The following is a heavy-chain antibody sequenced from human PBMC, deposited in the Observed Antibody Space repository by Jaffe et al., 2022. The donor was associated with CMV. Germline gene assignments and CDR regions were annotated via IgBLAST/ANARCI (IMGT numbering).Heavy chain of an antibody. CDR3: ARHAAAGPYYYYYYYMDV. V-gene: IGHV5-10-1*03. CDR2: IDPSDSYT. Sequence: EVQLVQSGAEVKKPGESLRISCKGSGYSFTSYWISWVRQMPGKGLEWMGRIDPSDSYTNYSPSFQGHVTISADKSISTAYLQWSSLKASDTAMYYCARHAAAGPYYYYYYYMDVWGKGTTVTVSS. D-gene: IGHD6-13*01. CDR1: GYSFTSYW. J-gene: IGHJ6*03.